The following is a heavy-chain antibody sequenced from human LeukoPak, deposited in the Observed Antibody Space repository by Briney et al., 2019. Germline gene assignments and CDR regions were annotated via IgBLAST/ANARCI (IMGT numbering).Heavy chain of an antibody. J-gene: IGHJ4*02. Sequence: SETLSLTCSVSGGSVSSGNYYWSWIRQPPGKGLEWIGYIYYSGSTNYNPSLKSRVTISVDTSKNQFSLKLSSVTAADTAVYYCAREGDYGDYGEPFDYWGQGTLVTVSS. CDR3: AREGDYGDYGEPFDY. V-gene: IGHV4-61*01. CDR1: GGSVSSGNYY. CDR2: IYYSGST. D-gene: IGHD4-17*01.